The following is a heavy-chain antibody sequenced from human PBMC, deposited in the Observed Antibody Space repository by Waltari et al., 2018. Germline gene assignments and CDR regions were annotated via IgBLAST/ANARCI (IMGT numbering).Heavy chain of an antibody. D-gene: IGHD2-15*01. V-gene: IGHV3-21*01. Sequence: EVQLVESGGGLVKPGGSLRLSCAASGFTFSSYSMNWVRQAPGKGLEWVSSISSSSSYIYYADSVKGRFTISRDNAKNSLYLQMNSLRAEDTAVYYCTRSQGGGEGAFDIWGQGTMVTVSS. CDR3: TRSQGGGEGAFDI. CDR2: ISSSSSYI. J-gene: IGHJ3*02. CDR1: GFTFSSYS.